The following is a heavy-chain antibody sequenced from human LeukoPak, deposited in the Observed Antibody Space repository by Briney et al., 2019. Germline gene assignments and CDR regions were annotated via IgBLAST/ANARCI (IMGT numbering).Heavy chain of an antibody. J-gene: IGHJ4*02. V-gene: IGHV4-38-2*02. CDR3: ARGQGVIVENY. CDR2: IYSSGNT. Sequence: SETLSLTCTVSGYSISSGYYWGWIRQPPGKGLEWIGRIYSSGNTNYNPSFKSRITMSVDTSKNQFSLSLNSVTAADTAVYYCARGQGVIVENYWGQGTLVTVSS. CDR1: GYSISSGYY. D-gene: IGHD3-22*01.